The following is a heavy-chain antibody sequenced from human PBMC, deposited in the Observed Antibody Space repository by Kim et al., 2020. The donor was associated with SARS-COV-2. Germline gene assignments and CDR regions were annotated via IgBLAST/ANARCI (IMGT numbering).Heavy chain of an antibody. J-gene: IGHJ3*02. V-gene: IGHV6-1*01. Sequence: YAESVKSRIINNAATAKNQFSLQVNSVTPEDTAVYYCARDQGWQNDAFDIWGQGTMVTVSS. D-gene: IGHD6-19*01. CDR3: ARDQGWQNDAFDI.